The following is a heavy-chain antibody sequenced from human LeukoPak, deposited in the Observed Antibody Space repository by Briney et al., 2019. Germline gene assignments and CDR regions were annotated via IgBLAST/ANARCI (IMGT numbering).Heavy chain of an antibody. CDR1: GFTFSSYS. CDR3: ATRKLSTYYFDY. V-gene: IGHV3-21*01. CDR2: ISSSSSYI. Sequence: GGSLRLSCAASGFTFSSYSMNWVRQAPGKGLEWVSSISSSSSYIYYADSVKGRFTISRDNAKNSLYLQMNSLRAEDMAVYYCATRKLSTYYFDYWGQGTLVTVSS. D-gene: IGHD5/OR15-5a*01. J-gene: IGHJ4*02.